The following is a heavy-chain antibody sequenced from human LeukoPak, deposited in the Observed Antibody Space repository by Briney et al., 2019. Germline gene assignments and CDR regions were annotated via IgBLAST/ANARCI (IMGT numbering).Heavy chain of an antibody. Sequence: EASVKVSCKASGYTFTGYYMHWVRQAPGQGLEWMGWINTNSGGTNYAQKFQGRVTMTRDRSISTAYMEMSRLRSDDTAVYYCARAAGYNSSGYLGAFVIWGQGTIVTVSS. D-gene: IGHD3-22*01. CDR2: INTNSGGT. J-gene: IGHJ3*02. V-gene: IGHV1-2*02. CDR1: GYTFTGYY. CDR3: ARAAGYNSSGYLGAFVI.